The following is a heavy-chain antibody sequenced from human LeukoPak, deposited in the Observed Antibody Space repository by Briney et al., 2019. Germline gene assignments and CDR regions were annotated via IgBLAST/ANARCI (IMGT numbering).Heavy chain of an antibody. Sequence: ASVKVSCKASGYTFSFYYMHWVRQAPGQGLEWMGMINPSGGGTSYARNFQGRVTMTRDMSTRTIYMELSSLRSEDTAVYYCARTALSTEFGYWGQGTLVTVSS. CDR3: ARTALSTEFGY. J-gene: IGHJ4*02. V-gene: IGHV1-46*01. CDR1: GYTFSFYY. CDR2: INPSGGGT. D-gene: IGHD2-21*02.